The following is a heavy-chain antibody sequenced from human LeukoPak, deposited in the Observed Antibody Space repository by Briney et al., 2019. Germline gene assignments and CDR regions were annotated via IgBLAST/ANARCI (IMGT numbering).Heavy chain of an antibody. CDR3: ARTSGYDSSFDY. J-gene: IGHJ4*02. V-gene: IGHV1-46*01. CDR1: GYTFTSYG. D-gene: IGHD5-12*01. Sequence: ASVKVSCKASGYTFTSYGISWVRQAPGQGLEWMGIINPSGGSTSYAQKFQGRVTMTRDTSTSTVYMELSSLRSEDTAVYYCARTSGYDSSFDYWGQGTLVTVSS. CDR2: INPSGGST.